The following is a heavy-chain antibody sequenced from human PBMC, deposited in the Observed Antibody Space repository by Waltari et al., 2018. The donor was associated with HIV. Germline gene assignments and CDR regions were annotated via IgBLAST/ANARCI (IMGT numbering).Heavy chain of an antibody. V-gene: IGHV3-15*01. CDR3: TSEEDYGSGSHFDY. D-gene: IGHD3-10*01. CDR1: GFTLNSVW. J-gene: IGHJ4*02. Sequence: EVQLVEYGGDLLKPGGCLRLSCPASGFTLNSVWMSVVRQAPGKGLEWVGRIKTKGDGGATDYAAAVKGRFTISRDDSKNTVYLQMNSLKIEDTAVYYCTSEEDYGSGSHFDYWGQGTLVTVSS. CDR2: IKTKGDGGAT.